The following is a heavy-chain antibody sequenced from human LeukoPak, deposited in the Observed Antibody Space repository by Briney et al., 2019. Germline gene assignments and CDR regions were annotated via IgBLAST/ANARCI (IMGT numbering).Heavy chain of an antibody. CDR2: ISSSGSTI. CDR3: ARDPSYYDILTGYSHTRYGMDV. CDR1: GFTFSDYY. Sequence: PGGSLRLSCAASGFTFSDYYMSWIRQAPGKGLEWVSYISSSGSTIYYADSVKGRFTISRDNAKNSLYLQMNSLRAEDTAVYYCARDPSYYDILTGYSHTRYGMDVWGQGTTVTVSS. J-gene: IGHJ6*02. V-gene: IGHV3-11*04. D-gene: IGHD3-9*01.